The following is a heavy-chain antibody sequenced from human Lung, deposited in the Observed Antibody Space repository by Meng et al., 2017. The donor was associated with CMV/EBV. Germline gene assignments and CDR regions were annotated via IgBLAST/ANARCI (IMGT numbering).Heavy chain of an antibody. CDR2: ISWNSDNL. CDR1: GFTFDDYA. Sequence: LKISCAASGFTFDDYAMHWVRQPPGKGLEWVSGISWNSDNLAYADSVKGRFTVSRDNAKNSLYLQMNSLRPEDTALYYCTRVALGFDLWGQGTLVTVSS. CDR3: TRVALGFDL. J-gene: IGHJ5*02. V-gene: IGHV3-9*01.